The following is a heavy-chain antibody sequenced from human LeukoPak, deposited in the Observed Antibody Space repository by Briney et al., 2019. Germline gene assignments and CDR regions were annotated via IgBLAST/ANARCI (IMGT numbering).Heavy chain of an antibody. CDR2: ISSSSSYI. V-gene: IGHV3-21*01. CDR3: ARVTEAAYYFDY. CDR1: GFTFTSYS. Sequence: KTGGSLRLSCAAPGFTFTSYSMNWVRQAPGKGLDRVSPISSSSSYIYYAESVKGRFTISRDNANKSLYLQMNGLRAEDTAVYYCARVTEAAYYFDYWGQGALVTVSS. J-gene: IGHJ4*02.